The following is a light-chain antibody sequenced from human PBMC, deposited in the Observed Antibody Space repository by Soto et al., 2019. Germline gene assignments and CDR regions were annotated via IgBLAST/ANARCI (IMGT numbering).Light chain of an antibody. V-gene: IGKV3-20*01. J-gene: IGKJ1*01. CDR1: QSVSSSY. CDR2: GAS. Sequence: ELVLTQSPGTLSLSPGERATLSCRASQSVSSSYLAWYQQKPGQAPRLLIYGASSRATGIPDRFSGSGSGTDFTLTISRLEPEDCAVYYCQQYGSSPWTFGQGTQVEIK. CDR3: QQYGSSPWT.